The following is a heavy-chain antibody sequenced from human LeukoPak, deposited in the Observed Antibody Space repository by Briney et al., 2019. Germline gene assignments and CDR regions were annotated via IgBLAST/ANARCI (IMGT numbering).Heavy chain of an antibody. CDR2: ISAHNGNT. CDR1: GYTFTSYG. J-gene: IGHJ4*02. CDR3: ARPHTAMAPWYFDY. Sequence: ASVKVSCKASGYTFTSYGTNWVRQAPGQGLEWMGWISAHNGNTNYAQKFHGRVTMTTDTSTSTVYMELSSLRSEDTAVYYCARPHTAMAPWYFDYWGQGTLVTVSS. V-gene: IGHV1-18*01. D-gene: IGHD5-18*01.